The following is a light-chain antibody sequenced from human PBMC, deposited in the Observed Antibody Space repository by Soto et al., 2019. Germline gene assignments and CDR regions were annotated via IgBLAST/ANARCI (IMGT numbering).Light chain of an antibody. CDR3: QTWGTGIVV. Sequence: QLVLTQSPSVSASLGASVKLTCTLSSGHSSYTIAWHQQQPEKGPRYLMKLNSAGSNSKGDGIPDRFSGSSSGAERYLTISSLQSEDEADYYCQTWGTGIVVFGGGTKLNVL. CDR2: LNSAGSN. J-gene: IGLJ2*01. V-gene: IGLV4-69*01. CDR1: SGHSSYT.